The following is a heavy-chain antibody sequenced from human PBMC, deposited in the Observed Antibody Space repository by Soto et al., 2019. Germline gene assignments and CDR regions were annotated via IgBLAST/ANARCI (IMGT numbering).Heavy chain of an antibody. CDR2: IYYSGST. J-gene: IGHJ4*02. CDR3: ARSRLDVGYTYFES. CDR1: GGSIYSYEYY. Sequence: AETLARTFPVSGGSIYSYEYYWTWVRQPPVKGLEWIGYIYYSGSTNYNPSLKSRVTISVDTSKNQFSLKLSSVTAADTAVYYCARSRLDVGYTYFESWGQGTLDTVSS. V-gene: IGHV4-61*08. D-gene: IGHD2-2*02.